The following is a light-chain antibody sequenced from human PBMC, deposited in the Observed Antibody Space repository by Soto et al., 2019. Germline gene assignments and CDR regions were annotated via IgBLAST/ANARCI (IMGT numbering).Light chain of an antibody. CDR3: QQTYSTPPM. V-gene: IGKV1-39*01. CDR1: QSISDF. J-gene: IGKJ1*01. Sequence: DIQMTQSPYSLSASVGDRVTITCRASQSISDFLNWYQQKPGKAPKLLIYAASTLQSGVPSRFSGSGSGTDFTPTISSLEPEDFATYYCQQTYSTPPMFGQGTKVEIK. CDR2: AAS.